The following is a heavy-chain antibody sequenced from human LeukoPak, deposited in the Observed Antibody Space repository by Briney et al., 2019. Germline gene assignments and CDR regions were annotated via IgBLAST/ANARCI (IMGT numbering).Heavy chain of an antibody. V-gene: IGHV1-2*02. CDR2: INPNSGGT. Sequence: ASVKVSCKASGYTFTGYYMHWVRQAPGQGLEWMGWINPNSGGTNYAQKFQGRVTMTRDTSISTAYMELSRLRSDDTAVYYCARVLRPFMVRGVIITPDFVYWGQGTLVTVSS. D-gene: IGHD3-10*01. CDR1: GYTFTGYY. J-gene: IGHJ4*02. CDR3: ARVLRPFMVRGVIITPDFVY.